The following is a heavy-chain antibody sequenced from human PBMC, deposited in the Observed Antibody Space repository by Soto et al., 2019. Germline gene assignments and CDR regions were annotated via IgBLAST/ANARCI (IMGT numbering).Heavy chain of an antibody. V-gene: IGHV3-30*14. CDR1: GFTFSSYA. Sequence: PEGSLRLSCAASGFTFSSYAMHWVRQAPGKGLEWVAVISYDGSNKYYADSVKGRFTISRDNSKNTLYLQMNSLRADDTAVAYCARERSSSSWYGPTWYFELWGRGTLVAVAS. J-gene: IGHJ2*01. D-gene: IGHD6-13*01. CDR2: ISYDGSNK. CDR3: ARERSSSSWYGPTWYFEL.